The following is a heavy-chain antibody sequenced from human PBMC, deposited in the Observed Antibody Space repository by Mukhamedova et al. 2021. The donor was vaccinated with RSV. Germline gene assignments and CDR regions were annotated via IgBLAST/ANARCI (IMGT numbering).Heavy chain of an antibody. Sequence: WIGEFNHSGSTNYNPSLKSRVTISVDTSKNQFSLKLSSVTAADTAVYYCARERGYDYVWGSYRPYYF. CDR2: FNHSGST. J-gene: IGHJ4*01. D-gene: IGHD3-16*02. V-gene: IGHV4-34*01. CDR3: ARERGYDYVWGSYRPYYF.